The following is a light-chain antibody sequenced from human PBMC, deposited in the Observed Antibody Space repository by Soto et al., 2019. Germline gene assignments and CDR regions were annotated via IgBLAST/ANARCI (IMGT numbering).Light chain of an antibody. CDR2: EVS. V-gene: IGLV2-14*01. J-gene: IGLJ1*01. CDR1: SGDVGVYKF. Sequence: QSVLTQPASVSGSPGQSITISCTGTSGDVGVYKFVSWCQQHPGKAPKLIIYEVSNRPSGVSSRFSGSMSGNTASLTISGLQAEDEADYYCGSYTGTIYVFGTGTKVTVL. CDR3: GSYTGTIYV.